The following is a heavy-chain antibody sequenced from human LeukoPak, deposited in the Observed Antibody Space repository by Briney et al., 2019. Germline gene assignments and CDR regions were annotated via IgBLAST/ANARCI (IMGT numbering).Heavy chain of an antibody. J-gene: IGHJ6*02. D-gene: IGHD3-16*01. CDR2: MNRDGSEK. CDR1: GFTFSSYW. Sequence: PGGSLGLSCAASGFTFSSYWMSWVRQAPGKGLEWVANMNRDGSEKNYVDSIKGRFTISRDNAANSLYLQMNSLRVEDTAVYYCARDGGIIRFGGQDVWGQGTTVIVS. CDR3: ARDGGIIRFGGQDV. V-gene: IGHV3-7*01.